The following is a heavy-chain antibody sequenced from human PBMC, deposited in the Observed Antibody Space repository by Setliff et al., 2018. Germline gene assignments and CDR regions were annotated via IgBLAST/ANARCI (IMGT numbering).Heavy chain of an antibody. J-gene: IGHJ4*01. CDR1: GYTFTSYD. CDR3: ARRDGRSGYLGFDL. D-gene: IGHD3-22*01. V-gene: IGHV1-2*07. CDR2: INPKNGDI. Sequence: ASVKVSCKASGYTFTSYDINWVRQATGQGLEWMGWINPKNGDIFYAPKFAGRVTMTRDTPISTVYMELSLLTSDDTAVYFCARRDGRSGYLGFDLWGHGSLVTVSS.